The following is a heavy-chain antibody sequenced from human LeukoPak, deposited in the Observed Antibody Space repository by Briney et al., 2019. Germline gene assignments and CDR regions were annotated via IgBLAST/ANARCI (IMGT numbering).Heavy chain of an antibody. D-gene: IGHD6-19*01. V-gene: IGHV3-30*02. CDR2: IRYDGSNK. CDR3: ENYPKYSSGWFLDY. Sequence: GGSLRLSRAPSRVTFCSSGMRCVRQGPGKGLGRVAFIRYDGSNKYYADSVKGRFTISRDNSKNTLYLQMNSLRAEDTAVYYCENYPKYSSGWFLDYWGQGTLVTVSS. J-gene: IGHJ4*02. CDR1: RVTFCSSG.